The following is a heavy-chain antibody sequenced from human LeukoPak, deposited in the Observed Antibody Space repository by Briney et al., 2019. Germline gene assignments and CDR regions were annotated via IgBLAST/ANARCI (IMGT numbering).Heavy chain of an antibody. J-gene: IGHJ3*02. CDR3: AKVGSPHDAFDI. CDR2: ISWNSGSI. CDR1: GFTFDDYA. Sequence: PGGSLRLSCAASGFTFDDYAMHWVRQAPGKGLEWVSGISWNSGSIGYADSVKGRFTISRDNAKNPLYLQMNSLRAEDTALYYCAKVGSPHDAFDIWGQGTMVTVSS. V-gene: IGHV3-9*01. D-gene: IGHD3-10*01.